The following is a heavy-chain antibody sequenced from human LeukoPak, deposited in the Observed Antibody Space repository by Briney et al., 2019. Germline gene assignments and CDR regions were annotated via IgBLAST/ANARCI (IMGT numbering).Heavy chain of an antibody. Sequence: SETLSLTCAVSGYSISSGYYWGWIRQPPGKGLEWIGSIYHSGSTYYNPSLKSRVTISVDTSKNQFSLKLSSVTAADTAVYYCARYLYSYGCDYWGQGTLVTVSS. V-gene: IGHV4-38-2*01. CDR3: ARYLYSYGCDY. J-gene: IGHJ4*02. D-gene: IGHD5-18*01. CDR1: GYSISSGYY. CDR2: IYHSGST.